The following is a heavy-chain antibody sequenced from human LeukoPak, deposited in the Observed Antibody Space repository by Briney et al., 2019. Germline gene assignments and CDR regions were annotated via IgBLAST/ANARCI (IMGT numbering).Heavy chain of an antibody. J-gene: IGHJ5*02. D-gene: IGHD2-2*01. V-gene: IGHV3-21*01. CDR2: ISSSSSYI. Sequence: GSLRLSCAASGFTFSSYSMNWVRQARGKGLEWVSSISSSSSYIYYADSVKGRFTISRDNAKNSLYLQMNSLRAEDTAVYYCARLSITNWFDPWGQGTLVTVSS. CDR3: ARLSITNWFDP. CDR1: GFTFSSYS.